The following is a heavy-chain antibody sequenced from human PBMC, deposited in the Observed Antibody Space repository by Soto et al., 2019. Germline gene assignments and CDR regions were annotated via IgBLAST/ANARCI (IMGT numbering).Heavy chain of an antibody. CDR2: ISSSSSTI. Sequence: GGSLRLSCAASGFTFSSYSMNWFRQAPGKGLEWVSYISSSSSTIYYADSVKGRFTISRDNAKNSLYLQMNSLRDEDTAVYYCARVGRKQQLVSYYFDYWGQGTLVTVSS. D-gene: IGHD6-13*01. CDR1: GFTFSSYS. V-gene: IGHV3-48*02. J-gene: IGHJ4*02. CDR3: ARVGRKQQLVSYYFDY.